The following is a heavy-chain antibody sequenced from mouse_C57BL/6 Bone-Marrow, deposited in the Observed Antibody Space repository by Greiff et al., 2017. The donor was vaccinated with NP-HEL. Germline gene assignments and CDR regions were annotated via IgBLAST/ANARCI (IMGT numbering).Heavy chain of an antibody. D-gene: IGHD1-1*01. CDR3: AGVTVVAHWYFDV. Sequence: VQLQQSGAELVRPGTSVKVSCKASGYAFTNYLIEWVKQRPGQGLEWIGVINPGSGGTNYNEKFKGKATLTADKSSSTAYMQLSSLTSEDSAVYLGAGVTVVAHWYFDVGGTGTTVTVSA. V-gene: IGHV1-54*01. CDR1: GYAFTNYL. CDR2: INPGSGGT. J-gene: IGHJ1*03.